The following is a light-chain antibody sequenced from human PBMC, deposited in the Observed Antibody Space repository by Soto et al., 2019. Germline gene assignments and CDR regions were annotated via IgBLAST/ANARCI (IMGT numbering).Light chain of an antibody. CDR2: DAS. V-gene: IGKV1-5*01. CDR3: QEYKSYSWT. J-gene: IGKJ1*01. CDR1: QSISSW. Sequence: DILMTQSPPTLSASSGDRGTLTCRASQSISSWLAWYQQKPGKAPKLLIYDASSLESGVPSRVSGSGSGTEFTLTIDSLQPDDFATYYCQEYKSYSWTFGQGTKVDIK.